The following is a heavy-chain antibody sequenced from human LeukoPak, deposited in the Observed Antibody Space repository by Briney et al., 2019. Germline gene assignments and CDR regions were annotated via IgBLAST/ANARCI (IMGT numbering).Heavy chain of an antibody. CDR1: GGSISSGGYY. J-gene: IGHJ3*02. V-gene: IGHV4-31*03. CDR2: IYYSGST. Sequence: SETLSLTCTVSGGSISSGGYYWSWIRQHPGKGLEWIGYIYYSGSTYYNPSLKSRVTISVDTSKNQFSLKLSSVTAADTAVYYCARTAGDRGDAFDIWGQGTMVTVSS. D-gene: IGHD6-13*01. CDR3: ARTAGDRGDAFDI.